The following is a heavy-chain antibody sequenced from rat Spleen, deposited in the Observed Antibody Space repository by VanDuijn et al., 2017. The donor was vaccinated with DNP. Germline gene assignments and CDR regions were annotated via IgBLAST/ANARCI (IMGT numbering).Heavy chain of an antibody. Sequence: EVQLVESGGGLVQPGRSMKLSCAASGFTFSSFPMAWVRQAPTKGLEWVASISPSGGSTYYRDSVKGRFTISRDNAKSTLYLQIDSLRSEDTATYYCARGITIAANYFDYWGQGVMVTVSS. D-gene: IGHD1-2*01. V-gene: IGHV5-46*01. CDR1: GFTFSSFP. CDR3: ARGITIAANYFDY. CDR2: ISPSGGST. J-gene: IGHJ2*01.